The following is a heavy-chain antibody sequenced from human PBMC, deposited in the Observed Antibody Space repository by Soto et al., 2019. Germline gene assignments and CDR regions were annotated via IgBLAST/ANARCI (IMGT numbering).Heavy chain of an antibody. CDR2: ISAYNGNA. J-gene: IGHJ5*02. CDR1: GYTFTSYG. Sequence: GASVKVSCKASGYTFTSYGISWVRQAPGQGLEWMGWISAYNGNANYAQKLQGRVTMTTDTSTSTAYMELRSLRSDDTAVYYCARVSRRIAAAESWFDPWGQGTLVTVSS. D-gene: IGHD6-13*01. CDR3: ARVSRRIAAAESWFDP. V-gene: IGHV1-18*01.